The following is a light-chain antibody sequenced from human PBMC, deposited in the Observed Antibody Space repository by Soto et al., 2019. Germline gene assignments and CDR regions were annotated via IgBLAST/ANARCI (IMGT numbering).Light chain of an antibody. V-gene: IGKV3-15*01. CDR2: GAS. J-gene: IGKJ3*01. CDR1: QSVSSK. CDR3: LQHSTYPFT. Sequence: EIVMTQSPATLSVSPGERATLSCRASQSVSSKLAWYQQKPGQAPRLLIYGASTRATGIPARFSGSGSGTEFTLTISSLQSEDFATYYCLQHSTYPFTFGPGT.